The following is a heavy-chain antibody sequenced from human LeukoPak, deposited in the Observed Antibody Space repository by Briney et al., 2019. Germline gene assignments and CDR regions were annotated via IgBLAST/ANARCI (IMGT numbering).Heavy chain of an antibody. D-gene: IGHD4-17*01. V-gene: IGHV3-48*04. CDR2: ISNSGSTI. Sequence: PGGSLRLSCAASGFTFSSYAMSWVRQAPGKGLEWVSYISNSGSTIYYADSVKGRFFISRDNAKNSLYLQMNSLRAEDTAVYYCARGAVTTKGPLDYWGQGTLVTVSS. CDR3: ARGAVTTKGPLDY. J-gene: IGHJ4*02. CDR1: GFTFSSYA.